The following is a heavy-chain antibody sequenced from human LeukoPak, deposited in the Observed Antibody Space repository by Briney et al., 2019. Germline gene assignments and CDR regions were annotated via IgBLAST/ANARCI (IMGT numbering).Heavy chain of an antibody. CDR2: IYHSGST. Sequence: PSETLSLTCTVSGYSISSGYYWGWIRQPPGKGLEWIGNIYHSGSTNYNPSLKSRITISVDKSKNQFSLKLSSVTAADTAVYYCARERSGSEIFARSFDIWGQGTMVTVSS. CDR3: ARERSGSEIFARSFDI. D-gene: IGHD3-3*01. V-gene: IGHV4-38-2*02. J-gene: IGHJ3*02. CDR1: GYSISSGYY.